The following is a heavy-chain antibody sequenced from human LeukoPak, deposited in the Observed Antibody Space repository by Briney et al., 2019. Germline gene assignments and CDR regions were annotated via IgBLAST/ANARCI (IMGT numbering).Heavy chain of an antibody. D-gene: IGHD6-19*01. CDR1: VFTVSSNS. V-gene: IGHV3-53*01. J-gene: IGHJ4*02. Sequence: GGSLRLSCTVSVFTVSSNSWSWVRQAPGKGLEWVSVIYSGGNTYYADSVKGRFTISRDNSKNTLYLQMNSLRAEDTAVYYCARDLILYSSGSPFDYWGQGTLVTVSS. CDR2: IYSGGNT. CDR3: ARDLILYSSGSPFDY.